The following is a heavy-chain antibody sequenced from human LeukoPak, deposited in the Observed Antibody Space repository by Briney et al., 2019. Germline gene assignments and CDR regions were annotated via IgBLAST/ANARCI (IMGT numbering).Heavy chain of an antibody. J-gene: IGHJ4*02. D-gene: IGHD3-3*01. Sequence: SQTLSLTCTVSGGSISSGDYYWSWIRQPPGKCVEWIGYIYYSGSTYYNPSLKSRVTISVDTSKNQFSLKLSSVTAADTAVYYCARGTKYYDFWSGYPCFDYWGQGTLVTVSS. CDR3: ARGTKYYDFWSGYPCFDY. CDR2: IYYSGST. V-gene: IGHV4-30-4*08. CDR1: GGSISSGDYY.